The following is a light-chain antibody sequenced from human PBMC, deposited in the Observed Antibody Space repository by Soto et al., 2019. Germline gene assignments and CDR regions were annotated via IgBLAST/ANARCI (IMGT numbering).Light chain of an antibody. J-gene: IGKJ1*01. Sequence: EIVMTQSPATLSVSPGERATLSCRASQSVTGTLAWYQQKPGQPPRLLIYGASTRATGIPARFSGSGSGTEFTLTISSLQPEDFATYFCQQSYSRPRTFGQGTKVDIK. CDR3: QQSYSRPRT. CDR1: QSVTGT. V-gene: IGKV3D-15*01. CDR2: GAS.